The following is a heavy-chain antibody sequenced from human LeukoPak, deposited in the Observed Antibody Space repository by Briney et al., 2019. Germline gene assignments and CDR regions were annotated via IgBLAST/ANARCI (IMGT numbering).Heavy chain of an antibody. D-gene: IGHD6-13*01. CDR3: ASVWGRTTAGTIDD. Sequence: GGSLRLSCAASGVTFTSYSMNWVRQAPGKGLEWVAHITGSGSSTHYADSVKGRFTISRDNGKNSLYLQMNSLRAEDTAVYYCASVWGRTTAGTIDDWGQGTLVTVSS. CDR2: ITGSGSST. CDR1: GVTFTSYS. J-gene: IGHJ4*02. V-gene: IGHV3-48*01.